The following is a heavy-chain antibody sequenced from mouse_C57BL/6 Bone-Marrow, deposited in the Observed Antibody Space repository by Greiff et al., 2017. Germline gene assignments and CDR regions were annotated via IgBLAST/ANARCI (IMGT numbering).Heavy chain of an antibody. CDR2: IYPGDGDT. D-gene: IGHD2-13*01. V-gene: IGHV1-82*01. CDR3: ERSGGYCDCLLYYFDY. Sequence: QVQLQQSGPELVKPGASVKISCKASGYAFSSSWMNWVKQRPGKGLEWIGRIYPGDGDTNYNGKFKGKATLTADKSSSTAYMQLSRLTSEDSAVYVWERSGGYCDCLLYYFDYWGQGTTLTVSS. J-gene: IGHJ2*01. CDR1: GYAFSSSW.